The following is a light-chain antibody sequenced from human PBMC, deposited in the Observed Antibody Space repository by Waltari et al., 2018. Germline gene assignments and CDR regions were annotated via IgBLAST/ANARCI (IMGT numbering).Light chain of an antibody. CDR1: QSIGSS. CDR2: YSS. J-gene: IGKJ2*01. CDR3: HQSSSLPHT. Sequence: EIVLTQSPDFQSVTPTEKVTITCRASQSIGSSLHCYQQKPYQSPKLLIKYSSQSFSVVPSRFSGSGSGTDFILTINSLEAEDAATYYCHQSSSLPHTFGQGTKLEIK. V-gene: IGKV6-21*01.